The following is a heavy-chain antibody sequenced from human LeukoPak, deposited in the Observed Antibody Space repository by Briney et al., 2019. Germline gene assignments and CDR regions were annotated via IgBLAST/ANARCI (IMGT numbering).Heavy chain of an antibody. CDR2: ISYDGSNK. J-gene: IGHJ4*02. V-gene: IGHV3-30*04. CDR1: GFTFSSYA. CDR3: ASTDTAMVPPDY. D-gene: IGHD5-18*01. Sequence: GGSLRLSCAASGFTFSSYAMLWVRQAPGKGLEWVAVISYDGSNKYYADSVKGRFTIYRDNTKNTLYLQMNSLRAEDTAVYYCASTDTAMVPPDYWGQGTLVTVSS.